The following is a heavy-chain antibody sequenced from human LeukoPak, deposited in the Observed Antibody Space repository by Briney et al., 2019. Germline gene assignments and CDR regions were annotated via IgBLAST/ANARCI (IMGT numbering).Heavy chain of an antibody. D-gene: IGHD3-10*01. V-gene: IGHV4-31*03. CDR2: IYYSGST. J-gene: IGHJ4*02. Sequence: SETLSLTCTVSGGSISSGGYYWSWIRQHPGKGLEWNGYIYYSGSTYYNPSLKSRVTISVDTSENQFSLKLSSVTAADTAVYYCARVNYGSATKEDYWGQGTLVTVSS. CDR1: GGSISSGGYY. CDR3: ARVNYGSATKEDY.